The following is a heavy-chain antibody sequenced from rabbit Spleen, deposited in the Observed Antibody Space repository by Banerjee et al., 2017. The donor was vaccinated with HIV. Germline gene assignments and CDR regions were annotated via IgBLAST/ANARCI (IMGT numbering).Heavy chain of an antibody. CDR3: ARGSATMTMVITGFYLNL. Sequence: QSLEESGGGLVQPEGSLTLTCKASGVSFSSSYYMCWVRQAPGKGLECIACIYAGSSGSTWYASWAKGRFTISKTSSTTVTLQMTSLTAADTATYFCARGSATMTMVITGFYLNLWGQGTLVTVS. CDR1: GVSFSSSYY. CDR2: IYAGSSGST. V-gene: IGHV1S40*01. D-gene: IGHD2-1*01. J-gene: IGHJ4*01.